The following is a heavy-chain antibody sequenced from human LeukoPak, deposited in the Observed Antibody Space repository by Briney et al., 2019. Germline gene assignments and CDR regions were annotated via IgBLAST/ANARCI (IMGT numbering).Heavy chain of an antibody. CDR3: ARGMEELLWFGGPMELSP. J-gene: IGHJ5*02. CDR1: GGSFSGYY. Sequence: PSETLSLTCAVYGGSFSGYYWSWIRQPPGKGLEWIGEINHSGSTNYNPSLKSRVTISVDTSKNQFSLKLSSVTAADTAVYYCARGMEELLWFGGPMELSPWGQGTLVTVSS. V-gene: IGHV4-34*01. CDR2: INHSGST. D-gene: IGHD3-10*01.